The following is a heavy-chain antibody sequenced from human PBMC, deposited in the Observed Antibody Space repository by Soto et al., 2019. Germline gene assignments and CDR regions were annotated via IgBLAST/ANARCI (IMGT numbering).Heavy chain of an antibody. CDR3: ASFDSSGYYSPYWYFDI. CDR2: IIPTFGTA. CDR1: GGTFSSYA. Sequence: SVKVSCKASGGTFSSYAISWVRQAPGQGLEWMGGIIPTFGTANYAQKFQGRVTFTADESTSSAYMVMSRLRSEDTAVYFCASFDSSGYYSPYWYFDIWGRGTLVTLSS. V-gene: IGHV1-69*13. D-gene: IGHD3-22*01. J-gene: IGHJ2*01.